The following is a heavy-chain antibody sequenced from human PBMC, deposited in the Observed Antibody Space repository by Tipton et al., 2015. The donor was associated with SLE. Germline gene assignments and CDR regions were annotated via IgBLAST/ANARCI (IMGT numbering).Heavy chain of an antibody. J-gene: IGHJ3*02. D-gene: IGHD3-10*01. V-gene: IGHV4-34*01. CDR3: ARDRGGGTFDI. CDR1: GGSFSGYY. Sequence: TLSLTCAVYGGSFSGYYWSWIRQPPGKGPEWIGEINHSGSTNYNPSLKSRVTISVDTSKNQFSLKLSSVTAADTAVYYCARDRGGGTFDIWGQGTMVTVSS. CDR2: INHSGST.